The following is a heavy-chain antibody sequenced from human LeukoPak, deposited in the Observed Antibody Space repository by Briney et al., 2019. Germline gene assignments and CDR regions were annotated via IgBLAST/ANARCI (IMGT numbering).Heavy chain of an antibody. D-gene: IGHD5-18*01. CDR3: ARAGSSFHTGYYLDY. Sequence: SETLSLTCTVSGGSIGNYYWTWIRQPPGKGLEWIGYIYYTGSTYYDPSLKSPVTMSLDTSKNQFSLKLSSVTAADTAVYYCARAGSSFHTGYYLDYWSQGTLVTVSS. J-gene: IGHJ4*02. V-gene: IGHV4-59*08. CDR1: GGSIGNYY. CDR2: IYYTGST.